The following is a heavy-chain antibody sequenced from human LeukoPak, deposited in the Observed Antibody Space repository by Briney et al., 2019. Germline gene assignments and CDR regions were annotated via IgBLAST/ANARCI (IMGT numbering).Heavy chain of an antibody. J-gene: IGHJ2*01. D-gene: IGHD3-10*01. V-gene: IGHV3-53*01. CDR3: ARVGDHFHWYLDL. CDR1: GFSVSTKY. Sequence: GGSLRLPCAASGFSVSTKYMNWVRQAPGKGLEWVSILYSGSDTYYANSVKGRFTISRDSSKNILFLQMNDLRAEDTAVYYCARVGDHFHWYLDLWGRGTLVTVSS. CDR2: LYSGSDT.